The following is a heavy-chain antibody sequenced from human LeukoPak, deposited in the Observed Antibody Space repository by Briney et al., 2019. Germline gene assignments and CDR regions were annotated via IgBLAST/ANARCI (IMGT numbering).Heavy chain of an antibody. CDR3: ARANVAGPAGGGIPDYYYYYMDV. J-gene: IGHJ6*03. D-gene: IGHD6-19*01. CDR1: GGSISSSSYY. Sequence: PSETLSLTCTVSGGSISSSSYYWGWIRQPPGKGLEWIGSIYYSGSTYYNPSLKSRVTISVDTSKNQFSLKLSSVTAADTAVYYCARANVAGPAGGGIPDYYYYYMDVWGKGTTVTVSS. CDR2: IYYSGST. V-gene: IGHV4-39*07.